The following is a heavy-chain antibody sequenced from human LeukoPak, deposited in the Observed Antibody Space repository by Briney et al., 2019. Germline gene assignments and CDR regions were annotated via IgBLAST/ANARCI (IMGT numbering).Heavy chain of an antibody. CDR2: INPNSGGT. Sequence: GASVKVSCTASGYTFTSYYMHWVRQAPGQGLEWMGWINPNSGGTNYAQKSQGRVTMTRDTSISTAYMELSRLRSDDTAVYYCSNLSISGYCSGGSCYSLFDYWGQGTLVTVSS. CDR1: GYTFTSYY. J-gene: IGHJ4*02. CDR3: SNLSISGYCSGGSCYSLFDY. V-gene: IGHV1-2*02. D-gene: IGHD2-15*01.